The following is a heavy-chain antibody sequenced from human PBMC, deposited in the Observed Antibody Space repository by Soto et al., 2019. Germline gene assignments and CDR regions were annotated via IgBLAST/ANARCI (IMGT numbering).Heavy chain of an antibody. Sequence: QVQLQQWGAGLLKPSETLSLTCAVSGGSFSGYYWNWIRQPPGKGLEWIGEIDHTGGTTYNPSLESRITTSVDTSKRQISLRLTSVTAADTAVYYCAGETSDYDILTGPTTFDIWGQGTMVTVSS. CDR2: IDHTGGT. CDR1: GGSFSGYY. J-gene: IGHJ3*02. V-gene: IGHV4-34*02. CDR3: AGETSDYDILTGPTTFDI. D-gene: IGHD3-9*01.